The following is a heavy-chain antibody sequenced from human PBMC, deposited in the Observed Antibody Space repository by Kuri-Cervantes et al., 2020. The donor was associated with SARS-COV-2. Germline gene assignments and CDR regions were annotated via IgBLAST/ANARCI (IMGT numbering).Heavy chain of an antibody. Sequence: GSLRLSCTVSGGYISSSSYYWGWIRQPPAKGLEWIGSIYYSGSTYYNPSLKSRVTISVDTSKNQFSLKMSSVTAADTAVYYCARNPPRYYYDSSGPSGGWFDPWGQGTLVTVSS. D-gene: IGHD3-22*01. CDR1: GGYISSSSYY. CDR3: ARNPPRYYYDSSGPSGGWFDP. V-gene: IGHV4-39*07. CDR2: IYYSGST. J-gene: IGHJ5*02.